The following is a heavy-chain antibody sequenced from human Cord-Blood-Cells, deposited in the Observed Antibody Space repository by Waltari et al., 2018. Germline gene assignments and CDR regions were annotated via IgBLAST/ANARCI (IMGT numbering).Heavy chain of an antibody. CDR1: GYTFTGYY. CDR2: INPNSVGT. J-gene: IGHJ3*02. V-gene: IGHV1-2*04. CDR3: ARGPIDWKDAFDI. D-gene: IGHD1-1*01. Sequence: QVQLVQSGAEVKKPGASVKVSCKASGYTFTGYYMHWVRQAPGQGLEWMGWINPNSVGTNYAQKFQGWVTMTRDTSISAAYMELSRLRSDDTAVYYCARGPIDWKDAFDIWGQGTMVTVSS.